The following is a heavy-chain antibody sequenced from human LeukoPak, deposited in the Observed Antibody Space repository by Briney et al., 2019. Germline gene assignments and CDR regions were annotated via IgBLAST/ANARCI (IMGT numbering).Heavy chain of an antibody. V-gene: IGHV3-53*01. D-gene: IGHD5-24*01. Sequence: GGSLRLSCTASEFTVSRNYMLWVRQAPGKGLGWVSLIFSNGDTHYADFVKGRFTISRDTSKNTVSLQMNSLRVEDTAMYYCTRDQMNYWGQGTLVTVSS. CDR2: IFSNGDT. CDR3: TRDQMNY. CDR1: EFTVSRNY. J-gene: IGHJ4*02.